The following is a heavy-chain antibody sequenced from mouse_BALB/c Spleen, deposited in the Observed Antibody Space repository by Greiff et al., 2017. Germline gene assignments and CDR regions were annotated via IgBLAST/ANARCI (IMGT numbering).Heavy chain of an antibody. CDR3: AREITKNLAY. J-gene: IGHJ3*01. CDR2: ISSGGSYT. V-gene: IGHV5-9-4*01. Sequence: EVQLVESGGGLVKPGGSLKLSCAASGFTFSSYAMSWVRQSPEKRLEWVAEISSGGSYTYYPDTVTGRVTISRDNARNTLYLEMSSLRSEDTAMYYCAREITKNLAYWGQGTLVTVSA. D-gene: IGHD2-4*01. CDR1: GFTFSSYA.